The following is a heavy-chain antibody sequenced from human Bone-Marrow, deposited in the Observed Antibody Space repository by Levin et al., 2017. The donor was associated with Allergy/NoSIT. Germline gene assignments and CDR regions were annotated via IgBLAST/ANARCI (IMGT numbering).Heavy chain of an antibody. V-gene: IGHV3-9*01. CDR1: GFTFDDYA. D-gene: IGHD2-2*01. Sequence: SLKISCAASGFTFDDYAMHWVRQAPGRGLEWVSGISWNSGNIGYSDSVKGRFTISRDNAKNSLYLQMNSLRAEDTALYYCAKDYCSSTSCYFVYWGQGTLVTVSS. CDR2: ISWNSGNI. CDR3: AKDYCSSTSCYFVY. J-gene: IGHJ4*02.